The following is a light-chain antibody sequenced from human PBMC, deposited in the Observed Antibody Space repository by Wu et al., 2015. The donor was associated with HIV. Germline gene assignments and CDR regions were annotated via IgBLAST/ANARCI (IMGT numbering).Light chain of an antibody. V-gene: IGKV1-17*03. CDR2: AAS. CDR3: LQHNAYPWT. CDR1: QAINNY. Sequence: DIHMTQSPSAMSASVGDRITITCRASQAINNYLAWFQQPPGKVPKRLIYAASTLQSGVPSRFSGSGSGTEFTLTISSLQPEDCATYYCLQHNAYPWTFGQGTKVEI. J-gene: IGKJ1*01.